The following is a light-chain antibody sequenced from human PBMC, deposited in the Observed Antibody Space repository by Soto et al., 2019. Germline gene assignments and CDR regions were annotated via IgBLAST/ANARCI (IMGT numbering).Light chain of an antibody. CDR3: SSYRSDNIVV. Sequence: QSALTQPASVSGSPGQSITISCTGTISDIGSYSYVSWYQQHPGKAPKLLIYVVTYRPSGVSNRFSGSKSGNTASLTISGLQAEDEADYYCSSYRSDNIVVFGGGTEVTVL. J-gene: IGLJ2*01. CDR2: VVT. V-gene: IGLV2-14*01. CDR1: ISDIGSYSY.